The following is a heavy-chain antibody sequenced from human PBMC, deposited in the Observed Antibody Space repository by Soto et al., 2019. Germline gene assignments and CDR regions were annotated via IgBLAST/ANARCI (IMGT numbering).Heavy chain of an antibody. CDR2: FDPEDGET. J-gene: IGHJ4*02. CDR1: GYTLTELS. D-gene: IGHD3-10*01. V-gene: IGHV1-24*01. CDR3: ARVFYGSGRSMSDY. Sequence: ASVKVSCKVSGYTLTELSMHWVRQAPGKGLEWMGGFDPEDGETIYAQKFQGRVTMTEDTSTDTAYMELSSLRSEDTAVYYCARVFYGSGRSMSDYWGQGTLVTVSS.